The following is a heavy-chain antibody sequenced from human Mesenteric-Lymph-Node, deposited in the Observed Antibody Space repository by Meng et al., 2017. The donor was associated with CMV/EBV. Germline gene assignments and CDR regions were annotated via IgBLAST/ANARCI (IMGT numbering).Heavy chain of an antibody. V-gene: IGHV3-30*10. J-gene: IGHJ5*02. Sequence: GGSLRLSCTASGFTFTNYAIHWVRQAPGKGLEWVAAISSDGNNKYYTDFLRGRFSISRDNSRNTLYLQMSGLTSEDTAVYYCAREALYSYNPEVLRNWFDPWGQGTLVTVSS. CDR2: ISSDGNNK. CDR1: GFTFTNYA. CDR3: AREALYSYNPEVLRNWFDP. D-gene: IGHD3-16*02.